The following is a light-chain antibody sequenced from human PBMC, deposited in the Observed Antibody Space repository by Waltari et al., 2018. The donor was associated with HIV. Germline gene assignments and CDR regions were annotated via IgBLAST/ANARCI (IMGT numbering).Light chain of an antibody. CDR2: DVT. J-gene: IGLJ2*01. CDR1: SSDVGGYNY. CDR3: CSYGGSYAFVV. V-gene: IGLV2-11*01. Sequence: QSALTQPRSLSGSPGQSVTISCTGTSSDVGGYNYVSWYQQHPGKAPNLLIFDVTRRPSGVPGRFSASKSGNTASLTISGLRAEDEADYYCCSYGGSYAFVVFGGGTKLTVL.